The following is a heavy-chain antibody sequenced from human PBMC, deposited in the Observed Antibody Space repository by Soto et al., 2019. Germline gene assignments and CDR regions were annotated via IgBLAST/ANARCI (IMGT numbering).Heavy chain of an antibody. CDR3: AREDRDIVVVPAATGLIPSVPGRFDP. CDR1: GGSISSYY. CDR2: IYYSGST. D-gene: IGHD2-2*01. V-gene: IGHV4-59*01. Sequence: SETLSLTCTVSGGSISSYYWSWIRQPPGKGLEWIGYIYYSGSTNYNPSLKSRVTISVDTSKNQFSLKLSSVTAAATAVYCCAREDRDIVVVPAATGLIPSVPGRFDPWGQGTLVTVSS. J-gene: IGHJ5*02.